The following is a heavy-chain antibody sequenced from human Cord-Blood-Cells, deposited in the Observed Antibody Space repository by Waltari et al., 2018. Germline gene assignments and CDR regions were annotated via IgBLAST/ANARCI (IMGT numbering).Heavy chain of an antibody. CDR3: ARVGSYNWFDP. Sequence: QVQLQESGPGLVKPSQTLSLTCTASGGSISSGSSYWSWIRQPAGKGLEWIGYIYTSGSTNYNPSLKSRVTISVDTSKNQFSLKLSSVTAADTAVYYCARVGSYNWFDPWGQGTLVTVSS. CDR1: GGSISSGSSY. V-gene: IGHV4-61*09. J-gene: IGHJ5*02. D-gene: IGHD1-1*01. CDR2: IYTSGST.